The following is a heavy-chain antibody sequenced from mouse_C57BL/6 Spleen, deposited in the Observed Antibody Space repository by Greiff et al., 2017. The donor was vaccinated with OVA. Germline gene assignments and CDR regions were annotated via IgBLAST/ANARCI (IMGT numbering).Heavy chain of an antibody. CDR1: GYTFTSYW. D-gene: IGHD1-1*01. CDR3: ARVLRYQYYYDY. J-gene: IGHJ2*01. Sequence: QVQLQQPGAELVKPGASVKMSCKASGYTFTSYWITWVKQRPGQGLEWIGDIYPGSGSTNYNEKFKSKATLTVDTSSSTAYMQLSSLTSVDSAVYYCARVLRYQYYYDYWGQGTTLTVSS. CDR2: IYPGSGST. V-gene: IGHV1-55*01.